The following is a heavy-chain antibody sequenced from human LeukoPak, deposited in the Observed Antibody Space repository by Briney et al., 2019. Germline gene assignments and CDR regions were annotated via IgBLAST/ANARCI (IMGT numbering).Heavy chain of an antibody. J-gene: IGHJ5*02. Sequence: PSETLSLTCTVPGGSISSYYWSWIRQPPGKGLEWIGYIYYSGSTNYNPSLKSRVTISVDTSKNQFSLKLSSVTAADTAVYYCARAEGYSSSWSGFDPWGQGTLVTVSS. CDR1: GGSISSYY. D-gene: IGHD6-13*01. V-gene: IGHV4-59*01. CDR2: IYYSGST. CDR3: ARAEGYSSSWSGFDP.